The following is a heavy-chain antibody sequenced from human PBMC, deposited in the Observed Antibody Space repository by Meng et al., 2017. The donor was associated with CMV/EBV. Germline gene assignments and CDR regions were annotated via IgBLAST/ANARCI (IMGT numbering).Heavy chain of an antibody. CDR3: ASVPPGRPVIMAY. D-gene: IGHD3-9*01. V-gene: IGHV1-8*01. Sequence: ASVKVSCQASGYIFTRYDINWVRQATGQGLEWMGWMNPNSGNTGYAQKLQGRVTMTRNTSISTAYMELSSLRSEDTAVYYCASVPPGRPVIMAYWGQGTLVTVSS. CDR2: MNPNSGNT. CDR1: GYIFTRYD. J-gene: IGHJ4*02.